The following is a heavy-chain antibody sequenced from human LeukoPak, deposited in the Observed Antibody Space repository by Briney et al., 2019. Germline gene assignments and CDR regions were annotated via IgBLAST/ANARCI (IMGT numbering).Heavy chain of an antibody. CDR2: ISRSGGT. D-gene: IGHD1-26*01. CDR3: ARGYIGNSGRYYYYYMDV. CDR1: DYSISSGYH. V-gene: IGHV4-38-2*01. J-gene: IGHJ6*03. Sequence: SETLSLTCAVSDYSISSGYHWGWIRRPPEKGLEWIGSISRSGGTYYSPSLKGRVTMSVDSSKNEFSLNLSSVTAADTAVYYCARGYIGNSGRYYYYYMDVWGKGTTVTVSS.